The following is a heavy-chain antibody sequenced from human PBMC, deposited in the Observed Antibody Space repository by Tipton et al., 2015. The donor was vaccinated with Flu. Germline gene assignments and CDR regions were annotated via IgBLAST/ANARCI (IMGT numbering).Heavy chain of an antibody. V-gene: IGHV4-30-2*01. CDR3: ARGADTYSYGSNWLDP. CDR2: IYHSGIT. D-gene: IGHD5-18*01. CDR1: GGSISSGDYC. Sequence: TLSLTCAVSGGSISSGDYCWSWIRQPPGKGLEWIGYIYHSGITYYNPSLKSRVSVSVDRSKNQFSLKLNSVTAADTAVYYCARGADTYSYGSNWLDPWGQGTLVTVSS. J-gene: IGHJ5*02.